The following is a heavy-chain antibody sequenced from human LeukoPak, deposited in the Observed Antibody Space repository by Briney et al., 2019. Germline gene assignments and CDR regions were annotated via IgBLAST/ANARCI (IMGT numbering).Heavy chain of an antibody. D-gene: IGHD2-2*01. CDR3: ARSPNVVPALDV. V-gene: IGHV4-59*01. J-gene: IGHJ6*04. CDR2: IYYSGST. CDR1: GGSISSYY. Sequence: SETLSLTCPVSGGSISSYYWSWIRQPPGKGLEWIGYIYYSGSTNYNPSLKSRVTISVDTSKNQFSLKLSSVTAADTAVYYCARSPNVVPALDVWGKGTTVTVSS.